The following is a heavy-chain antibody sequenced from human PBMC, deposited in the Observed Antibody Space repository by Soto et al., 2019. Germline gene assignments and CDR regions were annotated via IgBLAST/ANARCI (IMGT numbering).Heavy chain of an antibody. V-gene: IGHV2-5*02. Sequence: QITLKESGPTLVEPTQTLTLTCALSGFSISTGGVGVGWFRQAPGKALECLALIYRDDDKRYSPSLRRRLTHTRDPTRNEVVLTATDIDPVDTATYYCARRREYNLDWESGYFDYWGQGLLVTVSS. J-gene: IGHJ4*02. CDR3: ARRREYNLDWESGYFDY. D-gene: IGHD3-9*01. CDR1: GFSISTGGVG. CDR2: IYRDDDK.